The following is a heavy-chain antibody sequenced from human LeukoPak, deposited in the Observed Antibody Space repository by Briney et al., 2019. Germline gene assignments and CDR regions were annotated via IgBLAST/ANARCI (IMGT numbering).Heavy chain of an antibody. Sequence: PSETLSLTCTVSGGSISSGGYYWSWIRQHPGKGLEWIGYIYYSGSTYYNPSLKSRVTISVDTSKNQFSLKLSSVTAADTAVYYCARGPYCGGDCYSSWFDPWGQGTLVTVSS. CDR1: GGSISSGGYY. D-gene: IGHD2-21*02. CDR2: IYYSGST. CDR3: ARGPYCGGDCYSSWFDP. J-gene: IGHJ5*02. V-gene: IGHV4-31*03.